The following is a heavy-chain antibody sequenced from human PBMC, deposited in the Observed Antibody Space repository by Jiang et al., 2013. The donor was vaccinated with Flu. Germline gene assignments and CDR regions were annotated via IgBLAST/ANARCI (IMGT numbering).Heavy chain of an antibody. V-gene: IGHV4-31*01. CDR3: ARVLLLEPGPRYYFDY. CDR1: GGSISSGGYY. D-gene: IGHD1-1*01. CDR2: IYYSGST. J-gene: IGHJ4*02. Sequence: TCTVSGGSISSGGYYWSWIRQHPGKGLEWIGYIYYSGSTYYNPSLKSLVTISVDTSKNQFSLKLSSVTAADTAVYYCARVLLLEPGPRYYFDYWGQGTLVTVSS.